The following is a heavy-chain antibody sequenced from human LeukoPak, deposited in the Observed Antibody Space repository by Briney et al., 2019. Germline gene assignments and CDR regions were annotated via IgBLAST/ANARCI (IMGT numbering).Heavy chain of an antibody. V-gene: IGHV1-46*01. D-gene: IGHD6-19*01. CDR3: ARNLGEQWLVLWRAFDI. J-gene: IGHJ3*02. CDR1: GYTFTSYY. CDR2: INPSGGST. Sequence: ASVTVSCKASGYTFTSYYMHWVRQAPGQGLEWMGIINPSGGSTSYAQKFQGRVTMTRDTSTSTVYMELSSLRSEDTAVYYCARNLGEQWLVLWRAFDIWGQGTMVTVSS.